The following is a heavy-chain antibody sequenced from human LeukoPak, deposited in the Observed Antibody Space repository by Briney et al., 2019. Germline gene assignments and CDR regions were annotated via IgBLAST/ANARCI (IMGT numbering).Heavy chain of an antibody. CDR1: GYTFTSYA. D-gene: IGHD2-2*01. CDR3: ARVPYGPHQPNAFDI. CDR2: INTNTGNP. V-gene: IGHV7-4-1*02. J-gene: IGHJ3*02. Sequence: GPVKVSCKASGYTFTSYAMNWVRQAPGQGLEWMGWINTNTGNPTYAQGFTGRFVFSLDTSVSTAYLQISSLKAEDTAVYYCARVPYGPHQPNAFDIWGQGTMVTVSS.